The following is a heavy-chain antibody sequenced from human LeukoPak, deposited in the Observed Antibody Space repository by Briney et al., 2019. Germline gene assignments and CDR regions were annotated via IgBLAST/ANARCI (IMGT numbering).Heavy chain of an antibody. V-gene: IGHV3-7*01. CDR2: IKEDGSEK. CDR3: ARDQMAMPA. D-gene: IGHD5-24*01. Sequence: GGSLRLSCAASGFTFSSYWMSWVRQAPGKGLEWVANIKEDGSEKYYVDYVMGRFTISRDNAKNSLYLQMNSLRAGDTALYYCARDQMAMPAWGQGTLVTVSS. J-gene: IGHJ5*02. CDR1: GFTFSSYW.